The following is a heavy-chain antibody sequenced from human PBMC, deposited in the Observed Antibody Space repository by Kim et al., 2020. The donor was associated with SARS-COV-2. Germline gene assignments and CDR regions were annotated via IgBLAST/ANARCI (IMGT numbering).Heavy chain of an antibody. Sequence: SVKVSCKASGGTFSSYAISWVRQAPGQGLEWMGGIIPIFGTANYAQKFQGRVTITADESMSTAYMELSSLRSEDTAVYYCARGRAAHLGTTGLWFDYWGQGTLVTVSS. J-gene: IGHJ4*02. V-gene: IGHV1-69*13. CDR2: IIPIFGTA. CDR3: ARGRAAHLGTTGLWFDY. D-gene: IGHD1-1*01. CDR1: GGTFSSYA.